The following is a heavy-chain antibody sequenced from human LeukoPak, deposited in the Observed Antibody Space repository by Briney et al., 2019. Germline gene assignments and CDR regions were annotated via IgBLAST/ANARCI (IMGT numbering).Heavy chain of an antibody. V-gene: IGHV3-74*01. CDR1: GFTFSSYE. CDR2: LNSDGSST. Sequence: GGSLRLSCAASGFTFSSYEMNWVRQAPGKGLVWVSRLNSDGSSTNYADSVKGRFTISRDNSNHTLSLQMTSLRIEDTAVYYCAKDLIIWGQGTMVTVSS. J-gene: IGHJ3*02. CDR3: AKDLII.